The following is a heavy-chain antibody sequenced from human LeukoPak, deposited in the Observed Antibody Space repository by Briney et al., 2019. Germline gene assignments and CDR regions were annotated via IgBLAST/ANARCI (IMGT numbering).Heavy chain of an antibody. CDR2: IYTSGST. CDR3: ARDLYSSGWSTFDAFDI. V-gene: IGHV4-61*02. Sequence: SETLSLTCTVSGGSISSGSYYWRWIRQPAGKGLEWIGRIYTSGSTNYNPSLKSRVTISVDTSKNQFSLKLSSVTAADTAVYYCARDLYSSGWSTFDAFDIWGQGTMVTVSS. CDR1: GGSISSGSYY. J-gene: IGHJ3*02. D-gene: IGHD6-19*01.